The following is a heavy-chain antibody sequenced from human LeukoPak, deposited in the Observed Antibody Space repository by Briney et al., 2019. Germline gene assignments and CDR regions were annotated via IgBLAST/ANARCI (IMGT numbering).Heavy chain of an antibody. D-gene: IGHD5-12*01. J-gene: IGHJ5*02. V-gene: IGHV1-69*05. CDR1: GGTFSSYA. CDR2: IIPIFGTA. CDR3: ARSIKWLRLDLNWFDP. Sequence: SVKVSCKASGGTFSSYAISWVRQAPGQGLEWMGGIIPIFGTANYAQKFQGRVTITTDESTSTAYMELSSLRSADTAVYYCARSIKWLRLDLNWFDPWGQGTLVTVSS.